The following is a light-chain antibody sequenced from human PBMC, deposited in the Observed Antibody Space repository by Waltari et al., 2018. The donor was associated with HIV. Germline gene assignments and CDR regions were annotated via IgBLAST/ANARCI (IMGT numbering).Light chain of an antibody. Sequence: FMLTQPHSVSESPGKMVTISCTRSSGSIASNYVQWFQRRPGSSPTTVIYESYFRTSGVPARFSGSIDRSSNSASLTISGLKTEDEADYYCQSYDTNKNWVFGGGTKLTVL. J-gene: IGLJ3*02. V-gene: IGLV6-57*01. CDR1: SGSIASNY. CDR2: ESY. CDR3: QSYDTNKNWV.